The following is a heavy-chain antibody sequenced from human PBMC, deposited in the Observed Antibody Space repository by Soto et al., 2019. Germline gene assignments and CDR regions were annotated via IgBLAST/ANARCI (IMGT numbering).Heavy chain of an antibody. CDR1: GFSFSDHY. CDR3: AREDRIAPAGSGYYYYGMDV. D-gene: IGHD6-13*01. V-gene: IGHV3-72*01. Sequence: EMQLVESGGGLVQPGGSLRLSCAVSGFSFSDHYMDWVRQAPGKGLEWVGRSRNKANGYMTEYAASVRGRVTISRDDSENSFLLQLNSLKTEDTAVYYGAREDRIAPAGSGYYYYGMDVWGQGTTVTVSS. J-gene: IGHJ6*02. CDR2: SRNKANGYMT.